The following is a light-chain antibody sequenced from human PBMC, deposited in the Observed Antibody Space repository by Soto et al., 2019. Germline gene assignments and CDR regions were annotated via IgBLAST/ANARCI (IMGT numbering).Light chain of an antibody. CDR2: VNTDGSH. Sequence: QLVLTQSPSASASLGASVKLTCTLSSGHSNYAIAWHQQQPEKGPRYLMKVNTDGSHNKGDGIPDRFSGSRSGAERYLTISSLQSEDEADYYCQTWGTGIGVFGGGTKLTVL. J-gene: IGLJ2*01. CDR3: QTWGTGIGV. CDR1: SGHSNYA. V-gene: IGLV4-69*01.